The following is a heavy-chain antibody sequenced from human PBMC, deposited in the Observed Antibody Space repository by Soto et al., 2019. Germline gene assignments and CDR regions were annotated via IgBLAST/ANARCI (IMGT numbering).Heavy chain of an antibody. CDR3: ARVTLKAGNWFEP. J-gene: IGHJ5*02. CDR1: GYNFTDYF. Sequence: ASVKFSCKASGYNFTDYFIHWVREDPGQGFEWMGWINPKSRGTTYAQKFQGRVTMTRDTSKSTAYMELRGLRSDDTAIYYCARVTLKAGNWFEPLGQGTLVTV. CDR2: INPKSRGT. V-gene: IGHV1-2*02.